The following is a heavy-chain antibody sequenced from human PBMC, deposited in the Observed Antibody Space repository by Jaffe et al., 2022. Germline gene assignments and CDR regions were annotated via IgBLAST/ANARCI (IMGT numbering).Heavy chain of an antibody. V-gene: IGHV5-51*01. J-gene: IGHJ6*03. Sequence: EVQLVQSGAEVKKPGESLKISCKGSGYSFTSYWIGWVRQMPGKGLEWMGIIYPGDSDTRYSPSFQGQVTISADKSISTAYLQWSSLKASDTAMYYCVRQIYYYGSGSYYSHYYYMDVWGKGTTVTVSS. CDR3: VRQIYYYGSGSYYSHYYYMDV. CDR1: GYSFTSYW. D-gene: IGHD3-10*01. CDR2: IYPGDSDT.